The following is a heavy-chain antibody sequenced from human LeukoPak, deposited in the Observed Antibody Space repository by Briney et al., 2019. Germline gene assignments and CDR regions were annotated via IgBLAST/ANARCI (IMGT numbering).Heavy chain of an antibody. Sequence: SETLSLTCTVSGVSISSYYWTWIRQSPGKGLEWIGFFHHSGSTNYNPSSKSRVTISADTSNNHFSLRLTSVTAADTAVYYCARTPIYYFDNSGYYNWGQGTLVTVSS. CDR3: ARTPIYYFDNSGYYN. V-gene: IGHV4-59*01. D-gene: IGHD3-22*01. CDR1: GVSISSYY. J-gene: IGHJ4*02. CDR2: FHHSGST.